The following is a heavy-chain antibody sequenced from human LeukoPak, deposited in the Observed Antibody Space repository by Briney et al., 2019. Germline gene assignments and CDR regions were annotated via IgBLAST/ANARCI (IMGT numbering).Heavy chain of an antibody. CDR1: GFTFSSYA. CDR3: AGLKGMDV. CDR2: IGGSGGDT. V-gene: IGHV3-23*01. J-gene: IGHJ6*02. Sequence: GSLRLSCAASGFTFSSYAMHWVRQAPGKGLEWVSSIGGSGGDTYYADSVKGRFTISRDNSKNTLHLQMNSLRAEDTAVYYCAGLKGMDVWGQGTTVTVSS.